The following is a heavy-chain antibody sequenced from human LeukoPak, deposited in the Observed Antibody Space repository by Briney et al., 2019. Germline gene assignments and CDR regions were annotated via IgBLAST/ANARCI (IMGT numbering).Heavy chain of an antibody. J-gene: IGHJ5*02. CDR3: ARQSNYGDYDP. Sequence: GGSLRLSCVASGFTVSNTYMTWVRQAPGKGLEWVSNLYSGGSTYYAHSVRGRFTISRDNSKNTVYLQMNSLGAEDTAVYYCARQSNYGDYDPWGQGTLVTVSS. D-gene: IGHD4-17*01. CDR2: LYSGGST. V-gene: IGHV3-53*01. CDR1: GFTVSNTY.